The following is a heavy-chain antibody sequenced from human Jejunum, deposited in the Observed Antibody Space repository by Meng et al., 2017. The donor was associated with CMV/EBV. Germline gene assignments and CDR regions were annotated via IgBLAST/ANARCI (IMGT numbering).Heavy chain of an antibody. D-gene: IGHD5-24*01. Sequence: SCEASGLTFSSYWMHWVRQAPGKGLVWVSRINPGGSTTNYADSVKGRFSISRDNAKNTLYLQMNGLRADDTAVYYCATAGNYRLDTWGQGTLVTVSS. CDR2: INPGGSTT. CDR3: ATAGNYRLDT. J-gene: IGHJ4*02. CDR1: GLTFSSYW. V-gene: IGHV3-74*01.